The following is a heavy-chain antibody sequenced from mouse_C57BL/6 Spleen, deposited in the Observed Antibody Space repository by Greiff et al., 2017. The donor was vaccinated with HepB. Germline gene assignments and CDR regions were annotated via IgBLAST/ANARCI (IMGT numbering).Heavy chain of an antibody. V-gene: IGHV1-76*01. Sequence: VQGVESGAELVRPGASVKLSCKASGYTFTDYYINWVKQRPGQGLEWIARIYPGSGNTYYNEKFKGKATLTAEKSSSTAYMQLSSLTSEDSAVYFCASGPNYFDYWGQGTTLTVSS. CDR1: GYTFTDYY. CDR2: IYPGSGNT. CDR3: ASGPNYFDY. J-gene: IGHJ2*01.